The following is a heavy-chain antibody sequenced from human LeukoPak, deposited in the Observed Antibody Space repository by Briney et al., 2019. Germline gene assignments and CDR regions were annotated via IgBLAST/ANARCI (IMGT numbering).Heavy chain of an antibody. CDR1: GYTFTGYY. CDR3: ARSGSSSSLFDY. V-gene: IGHV1-2*02. CDR2: INPNSGGT. D-gene: IGHD6-6*01. J-gene: IGHJ4*02. Sequence: ASVKVPCKASGYTFTGYYMHWVRQAPGQGLEWMGWINPNSGGTNYAQKFQGRVTMTRDTSISTAYMELSRLRSDDTAVYYCARSGSSSSLFDYWGQGTLVTVSS.